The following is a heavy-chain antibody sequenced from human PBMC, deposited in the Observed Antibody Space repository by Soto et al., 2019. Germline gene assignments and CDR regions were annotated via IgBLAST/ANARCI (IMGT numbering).Heavy chain of an antibody. CDR3: GRGSPERGFDY. J-gene: IGHJ4*02. Sequence: SLILSCAASGFTFSSYSMNWVRQAPGKGLEWVSSISSSSSYIYYADSVKGRFTISRDNAKNSLYLQMNSLRAEDTAVYYCGRGSPERGFDYWGQGTLVTVSS. CDR2: ISSSSSYI. CDR1: GFTFSSYS. D-gene: IGHD1-26*01. V-gene: IGHV3-21*01.